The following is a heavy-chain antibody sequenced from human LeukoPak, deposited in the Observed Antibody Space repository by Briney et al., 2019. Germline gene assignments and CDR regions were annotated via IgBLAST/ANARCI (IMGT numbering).Heavy chain of an antibody. CDR1: GFTFSSYA. Sequence: GGSLRLSCAASGFTFSSYAMSWVRQAPGKGLEWVSAISGSGGSTYYADSVKGRFTISRDNSKNTLYLQMNSLRAGDTAVYYCAKEVNLPTMVRGLLDFQHWGQGTLVTVSS. CDR2: ISGSGGST. D-gene: IGHD3-10*01. CDR3: AKEVNLPTMVRGLLDFQH. V-gene: IGHV3-23*01. J-gene: IGHJ1*01.